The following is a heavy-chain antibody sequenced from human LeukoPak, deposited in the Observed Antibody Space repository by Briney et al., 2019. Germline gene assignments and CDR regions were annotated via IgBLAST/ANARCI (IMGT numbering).Heavy chain of an antibody. Sequence: ASVKVSCKASGYTLTSYGISWVRQAPGQGLEWMGWISAYNGDTIYAQKFQDRVTMTTDTSTSTAYMELRSLRFDDTAVYYCARDLGYYDSSGYYGLLIWGQGTLVTVSS. CDR1: GYTLTSYG. CDR3: ARDLGYYDSSGYYGLLI. D-gene: IGHD3-22*01. V-gene: IGHV1-18*01. J-gene: IGHJ4*02. CDR2: ISAYNGDT.